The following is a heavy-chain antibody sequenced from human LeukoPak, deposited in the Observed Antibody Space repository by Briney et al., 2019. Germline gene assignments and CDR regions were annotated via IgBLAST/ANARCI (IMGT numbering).Heavy chain of an antibody. D-gene: IGHD5-18*01. Sequence: PGGSLRLSCAASGFTFSDFWMSWVRQAPGKGLEWVAFIRYDGSNKYYADSVKGRFTISRDNSKNTLYLQMNSLRAEDTAVYYCAREGNVDTAMGTFDYWGQGTLVTVSS. CDR1: GFTFSDFW. CDR2: IRYDGSNK. J-gene: IGHJ4*02. V-gene: IGHV3-30*02. CDR3: AREGNVDTAMGTFDY.